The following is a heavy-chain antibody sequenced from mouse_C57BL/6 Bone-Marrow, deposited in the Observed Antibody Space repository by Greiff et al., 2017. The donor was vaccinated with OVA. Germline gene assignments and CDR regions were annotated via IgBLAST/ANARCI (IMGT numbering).Heavy chain of an antibody. Sequence: QVQLQQPGAELVKPGASVKMSCKASGYTFTSYWITWVKQRPGQGLEWIGDIYPGSGSTNYNEKFKSKATLTVDTSSSTAYMQLSSLTSEDSAVYYCARRDDYDAWFAYWGKGTLVTVSA. CDR3: ARRDDYDAWFAY. CDR2: IYPGSGST. V-gene: IGHV1-55*01. CDR1: GYTFTSYW. J-gene: IGHJ3*01. D-gene: IGHD2-4*01.